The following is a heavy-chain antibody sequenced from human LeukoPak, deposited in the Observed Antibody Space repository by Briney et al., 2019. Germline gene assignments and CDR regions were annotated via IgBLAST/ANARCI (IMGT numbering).Heavy chain of an antibody. CDR1: GFTFSIFA. D-gene: IGHD1-26*01. J-gene: IGHJ4*02. CDR2: ISYDGSNK. CDR3: ARVGLRSGSYPFDY. Sequence: GGSLRLSCAASGFTFSIFAMHWVRQAPGKGLEWVAVISYDGSNKYYADSMKGRFTISRDNSKNTLYLQMNSLRAEDTAVYYCARVGLRSGSYPFDYWGQGTLVTVSS. V-gene: IGHV3-30-3*01.